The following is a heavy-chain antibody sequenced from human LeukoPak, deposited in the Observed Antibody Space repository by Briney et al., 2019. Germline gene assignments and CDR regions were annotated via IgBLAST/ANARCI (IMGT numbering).Heavy chain of an antibody. J-gene: IGHJ6*02. Sequence: SETLSLTCTVSGGSISSYYWSWIRQPPGKGLEWIGYIYYSGSTNYNPSLKSRVTISVDTSKNQFSLKLSSVTAADTAVYYCARGPAYSSGRAHYYYGMDVWGQGTTVTVSS. V-gene: IGHV4-59*01. CDR3: ARGPAYSSGRAHYYYGMDV. D-gene: IGHD6-19*01. CDR2: IYYSGST. CDR1: GGSISSYY.